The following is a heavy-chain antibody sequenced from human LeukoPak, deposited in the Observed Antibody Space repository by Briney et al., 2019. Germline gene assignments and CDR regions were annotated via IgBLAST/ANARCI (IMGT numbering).Heavy chain of an antibody. CDR3: ARSADCSSTSCYAFDI. D-gene: IGHD2-2*01. Sequence: ASVNVSCKASGYSFTSNGISWVRQAPGQGLEWMGWISAYNGNTNYAQKFQGRVTMTRNTSISTAYMELSSLRSEDTAVYYCARSADCSSTSCYAFDIWGQGTMVTVSS. CDR1: GYSFTSNG. J-gene: IGHJ3*02. V-gene: IGHV1-18*01. CDR2: ISAYNGNT.